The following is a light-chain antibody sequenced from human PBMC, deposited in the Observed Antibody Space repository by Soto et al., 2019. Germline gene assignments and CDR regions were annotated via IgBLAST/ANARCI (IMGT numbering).Light chain of an antibody. Sequence: DIQMTQSPSSLSAAVGDRVTIGCRANDTVSIDLNWYQQKPGQAPQLLIYAASTLQSGVPSRFSGSGSGTHFTLTSSSLQPDDFATYHCQQSFGVPPTFGQGTKVEIK. CDR3: QQSFGVPPT. CDR1: DTVSID. J-gene: IGKJ1*01. V-gene: IGKV1-39*01. CDR2: AAS.